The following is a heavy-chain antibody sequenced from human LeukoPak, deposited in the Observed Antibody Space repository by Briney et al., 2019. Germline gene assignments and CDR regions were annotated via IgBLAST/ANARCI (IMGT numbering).Heavy chain of an antibody. CDR2: INPNSGGT. D-gene: IGHD3-22*01. J-gene: IGHJ4*02. Sequence: GASVKVSCKASGYTFTGYYMHWVRQAPGQGLEWMGWINPNSGGTNYAQKLQGRVTMTTGTSTSTAYMELRSLRSDDTAVYYCARDRYYYDSSGYRKPFGYWGQGTLVTVSS. CDR1: GYTFTGYY. V-gene: IGHV1-2*02. CDR3: ARDRYYYDSSGYRKPFGY.